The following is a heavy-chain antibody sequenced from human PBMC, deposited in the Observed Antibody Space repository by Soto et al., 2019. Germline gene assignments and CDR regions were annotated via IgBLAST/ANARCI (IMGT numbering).Heavy chain of an antibody. CDR1: GYTFTSYA. J-gene: IGHJ4*02. CDR3: ARDKGVFWSGYYTGTRIDY. V-gene: IGHV1-3*01. Sequence: QVQLVQSGAEVKKPGASVKVSCKASGYTFTSYAMHWVRQAPGQRLEWMGWINAGNGNTKYSQKFQGRVTITRDTSASTAYMELSRLRSEDTAVYYCARDKGVFWSGYYTGTRIDYWGQGPLVTVSS. D-gene: IGHD3-3*01. CDR2: INAGNGNT.